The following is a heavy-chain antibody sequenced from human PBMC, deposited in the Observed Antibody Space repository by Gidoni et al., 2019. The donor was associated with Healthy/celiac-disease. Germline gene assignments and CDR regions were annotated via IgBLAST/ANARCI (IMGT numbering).Heavy chain of an antibody. CDR3: ASVRRYCSSTSCPSYYYYYYYMDV. CDR2: IYYSGST. V-gene: IGHV4-30-4*01. Sequence: QVQLQESGPGLVKPSQTLSLTCTVSGGSISSGAYYWSWIRPPPGKGLEWIGYIYYSGSTYYNPSLKSRVTISVDTSKNQFSLKLSSVTAADTAVYYCASVRRYCSSTSCPSYYYYYYYMDVWGKGTTVTVSS. CDR1: GGSISSGAYY. D-gene: IGHD2-2*01. J-gene: IGHJ6*03.